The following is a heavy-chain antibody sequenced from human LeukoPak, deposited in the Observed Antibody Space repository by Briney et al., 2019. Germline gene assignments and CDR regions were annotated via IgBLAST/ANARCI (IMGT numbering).Heavy chain of an antibody. CDR2: IYYSGST. Sequence: PSETLSLTCTVSGGSISSSSYYWGWIRQPPGKGLEWIGSIYYSGSTYYNSSLKSRVTISVDTSKNQFSLKLNSVTAADTAVYYCARVGSGYSYGPFDYWGQGTLVTVSS. CDR3: ARVGSGYSYGPFDY. J-gene: IGHJ4*02. V-gene: IGHV4-39*07. D-gene: IGHD5-18*01. CDR1: GGSISSSSYY.